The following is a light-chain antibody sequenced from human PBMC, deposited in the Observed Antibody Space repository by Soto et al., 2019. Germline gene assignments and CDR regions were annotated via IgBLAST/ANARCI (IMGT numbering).Light chain of an antibody. J-gene: IGKJ1*01. CDR3: QQYVSSRT. V-gene: IGKV3-20*01. CDR2: GAS. CDR1: QSVSSNY. Sequence: IVMTQSPATLSVSQGERATLSCRASQSVSSNYLAWYQQRPGQPPRLLIYGASSRATGIPDRFSGSGSGTDFTLTISRLEPEDFAVYYCQQYVSSRTFGQGTKVDIK.